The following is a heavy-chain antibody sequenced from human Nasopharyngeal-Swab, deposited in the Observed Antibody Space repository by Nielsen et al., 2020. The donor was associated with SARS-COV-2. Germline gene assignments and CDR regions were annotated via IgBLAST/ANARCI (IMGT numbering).Heavy chain of an antibody. V-gene: IGHV3-48*02. CDR1: GFTFSSYT. CDR3: ARDRWGGVTGGDY. CDR2: IGSSGSNI. J-gene: IGHJ4*02. D-gene: IGHD3-16*01. Sequence: GESLKISCAASGFTFSSYTMFWVRQAPGRGLEWVANIGSSGSNIYYADSVKGRFTISRDNAKNSLYLQMNSPRDEDTAVYYCARDRWGGVTGGDYWGQGILVTVSS.